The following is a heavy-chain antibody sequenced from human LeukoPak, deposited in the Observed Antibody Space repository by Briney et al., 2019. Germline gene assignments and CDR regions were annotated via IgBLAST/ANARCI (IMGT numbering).Heavy chain of an antibody. Sequence: SETLSLTCAVYGGSFSGYYWSWIRQPPGKGLEWIGEINHSGSTNYNPSLKSRVTISVDTSKNQFSLKLSSVTAADTAVYYCAAGALGYYMDVWGKGTTVTVSS. D-gene: IGHD7-27*01. V-gene: IGHV4-34*01. CDR2: INHSGST. J-gene: IGHJ6*03. CDR3: AAGALGYYMDV. CDR1: GGSFSGYY.